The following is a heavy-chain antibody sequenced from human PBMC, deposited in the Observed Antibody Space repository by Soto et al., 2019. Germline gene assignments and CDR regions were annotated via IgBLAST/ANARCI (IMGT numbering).Heavy chain of an antibody. Sequence: QVQLQESGPGLVKPSGTLSLTCAVSGDSISSSNWWSWVRQAPGKGLEWIGEIYHSGATTYNPSLKSRATISVDPPNNHFSLKLTSVTAADTAVYFCARDLGTGTDYWGQGTLVTVAS. CDR2: IYHSGAT. CDR1: GDSISSSNW. V-gene: IGHV4-4*02. CDR3: ARDLGTGTDY. J-gene: IGHJ4*02. D-gene: IGHD1-1*01.